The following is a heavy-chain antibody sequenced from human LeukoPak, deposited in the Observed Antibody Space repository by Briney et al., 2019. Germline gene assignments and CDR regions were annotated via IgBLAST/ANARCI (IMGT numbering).Heavy chain of an antibody. CDR2: INPNSGGT. CDR1: GYTFTGYY. CDR3: AREEGSSWYGY. Sequence: ASVKVSCKASGYTFTGYYMHWARQAPGQGLELMGGINPNSGGTNYAQKFQGRVTMTRDTSISTAYMELSRLRSDDTAVYYCAREEGSSWYGYWGPGTLVTVSS. J-gene: IGHJ4*02. D-gene: IGHD6-13*01. V-gene: IGHV1-2*02.